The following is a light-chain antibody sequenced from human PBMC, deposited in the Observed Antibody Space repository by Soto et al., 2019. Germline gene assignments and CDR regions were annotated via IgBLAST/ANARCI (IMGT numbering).Light chain of an antibody. Sequence: QSALTQPASVFASPGQSITISCTGTSSDVGGYNYVSWYQQHPGKAPKLMICEVNNRPSGVSNRFSGSKSGNTASLTISGLQAEDEADYYCSSYTSSSTRVFGTGTKVTVL. CDR3: SSYTSSSTRV. J-gene: IGLJ1*01. V-gene: IGLV2-14*01. CDR1: SSDVGGYNY. CDR2: EVN.